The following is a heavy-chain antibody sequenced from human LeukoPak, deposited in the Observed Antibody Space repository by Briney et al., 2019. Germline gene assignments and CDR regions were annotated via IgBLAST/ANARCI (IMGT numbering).Heavy chain of an antibody. J-gene: IGHJ5*02. CDR1: GYTFTSYA. Sequence: ASVKVSCKTSGYTFTSYAIHWVRQAPGQRLEWMGWINAGNGNTKYSQKFQGRVTIIRDTSASTAYMDLSSLRSEDTAVYYCAREGNYYDSSSYFYDWFDPWGQGTLLTVSS. D-gene: IGHD3-22*01. CDR3: AREGNYYDSSSYFYDWFDP. V-gene: IGHV1-3*01. CDR2: INAGNGNT.